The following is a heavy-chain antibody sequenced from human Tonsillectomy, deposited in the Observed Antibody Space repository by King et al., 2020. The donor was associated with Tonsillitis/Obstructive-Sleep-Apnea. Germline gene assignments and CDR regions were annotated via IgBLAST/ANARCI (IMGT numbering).Heavy chain of an antibody. Sequence: VQLVESGGGVVQPGRSLRLSCAASGFTFSSCGMHWVRQAPGKGLEWVAVIWYDGSEKYYADSVKGRFTISRDNSKNTLYLQMNSLRAEDTSVYYCARDRLSCSSSSCPPNYYYYYYMDVWGKGTTVTVSS. CDR1: GFTFSSCG. CDR3: ARDRLSCSSSSCPPNYYYYYYMDV. D-gene: IGHD2-2*01. J-gene: IGHJ6*03. V-gene: IGHV3-33*01. CDR2: IWYDGSEK.